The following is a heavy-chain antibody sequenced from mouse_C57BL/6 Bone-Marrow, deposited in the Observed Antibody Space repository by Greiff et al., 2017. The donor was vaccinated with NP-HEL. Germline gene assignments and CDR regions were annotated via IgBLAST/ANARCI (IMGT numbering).Heavy chain of an antibody. Sequence: EVLLVESGGGLVKPGGSLKLSCAASGFTFSSYAMSWVRQTPEKRLEWVATISDGGSYTYYPDNVKGRFTISRDNAKNNLYLQMSHLKSEDTAMYYCARGYYYWGQGTTLTVSS. CDR1: GFTFSSYA. CDR2: ISDGGSYT. J-gene: IGHJ2*01. CDR3: ARGYYY. V-gene: IGHV5-4*01. D-gene: IGHD2-14*01.